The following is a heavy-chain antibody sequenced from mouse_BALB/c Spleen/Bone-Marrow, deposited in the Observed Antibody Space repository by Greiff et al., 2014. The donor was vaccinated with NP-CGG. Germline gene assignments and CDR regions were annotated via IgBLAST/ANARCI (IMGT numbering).Heavy chain of an antibody. CDR2: ILPGSGST. Sequence: LVESGAELMKPGASVKISCKATGYTFSSYWIEWVKQRPGHGLEWIEEILPGSGSTNYNEKFKGKATFTADTSSNTAYMQLSSLTSEDSAVYYCARELGLRLAYWGQGTLVTVSA. CDR1: GYTFSSYW. CDR3: ARELGLRLAY. D-gene: IGHD3-1*01. J-gene: IGHJ3*01. V-gene: IGHV1-9*01.